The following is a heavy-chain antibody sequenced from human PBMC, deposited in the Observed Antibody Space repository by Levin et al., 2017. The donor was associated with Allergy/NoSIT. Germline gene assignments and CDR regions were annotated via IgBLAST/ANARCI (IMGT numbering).Heavy chain of an antibody. CDR1: GFTFSSYS. J-gene: IGHJ5*02. V-gene: IGHV3-48*01. CDR2: ISSSSSII. CDR3: ARGGTAGLRDWFDP. Sequence: GGSLRLSCAASGFTFSSYSMNWVRQAPGKGLEWVSYISSSSSIIYYADSVKGRFTISRDNAKNSLYLQMNSLRAEDTALYYCARGGTAGLRDWFDPWGQGTRVTVSS.